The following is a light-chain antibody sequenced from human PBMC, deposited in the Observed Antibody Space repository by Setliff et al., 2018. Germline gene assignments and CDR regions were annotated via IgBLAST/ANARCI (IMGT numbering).Light chain of an antibody. CDR1: SSDIGGYNF. CDR3: CSFAGTYSVV. CDR2: DVT. Sequence: QSALTQPASVSGSPGQSITISCTGTSSDIGGYNFVSWYQQHPGKAPQLIIYDVTHRPSGVSNRFSGSKSGNTASLTISGLQAEDEADYYCCSFAGTYSVVFGTGTKGTVL. J-gene: IGLJ1*01. V-gene: IGLV2-14*01.